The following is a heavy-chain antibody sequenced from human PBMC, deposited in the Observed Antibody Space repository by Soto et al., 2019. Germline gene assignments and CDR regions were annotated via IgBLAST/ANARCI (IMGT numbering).Heavy chain of an antibody. J-gene: IGHJ3*02. CDR1: GYTFTSYD. V-gene: IGHV1-8*01. Sequence: GASVKVSCKASGYTFTSYDINWVRQATGQGLEWMGWMNPNSGNTGYAQKFQGRVTMTRNTSISTAYMELSSLRSEDTAVYYCASHYCSGGSCYDAFDIWGQGTMVTVSS. CDR3: ASHYCSGGSCYDAFDI. D-gene: IGHD2-15*01. CDR2: MNPNSGNT.